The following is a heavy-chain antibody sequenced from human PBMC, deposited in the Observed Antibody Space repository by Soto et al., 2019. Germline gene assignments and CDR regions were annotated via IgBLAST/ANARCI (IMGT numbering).Heavy chain of an antibody. CDR1: GGSFSGYY. CDR2: INHSGST. D-gene: IGHD2-2*01. J-gene: IGHJ6*02. Sequence: SETLSLTCAVYGGSFSGYYWSWIRQPPGKGLEWIGEINHSGSTNYNPSPKSRVTISVDTSKNQFSLKLSSVTAADTAVYYCARGPYCSSTSCYYNYYYGMDVWGQGTTVTVSS. V-gene: IGHV4-34*01. CDR3: ARGPYCSSTSCYYNYYYGMDV.